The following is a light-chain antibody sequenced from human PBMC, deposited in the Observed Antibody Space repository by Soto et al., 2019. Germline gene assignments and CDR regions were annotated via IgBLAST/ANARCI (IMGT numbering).Light chain of an antibody. CDR3: MQAQQTRT. Sequence: DLVLTQSPLSLPVTPGEPASISCRSSQSLLNSNGYNYLDWYLQKPGQSPQLLIFLASNRASGVPDRFSGSRSGTDFTLKISRVEAEDVGVYYCMQAQQTRTFGQGTKMEI. V-gene: IGKV2-28*01. CDR1: QSLLNSNGYNY. J-gene: IGKJ1*01. CDR2: LAS.